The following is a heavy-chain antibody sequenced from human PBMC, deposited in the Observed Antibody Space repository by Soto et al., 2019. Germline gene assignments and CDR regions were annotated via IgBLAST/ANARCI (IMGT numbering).Heavy chain of an antibody. CDR2: LYSGGDT. CDR3: AREAKDYVDYD. Sequence: HPGGSLRLSCAASGFTVSTNYMTWVRQAPGEGLEWVSILYSGGDTYYADSVKGRFTISRDNSKNTLYLQMNSLKADDTAVYYCAREAKDYVDYDWGQGTLVTVSS. J-gene: IGHJ4*02. D-gene: IGHD4-17*01. V-gene: IGHV3-53*01. CDR1: GFTVSTNY.